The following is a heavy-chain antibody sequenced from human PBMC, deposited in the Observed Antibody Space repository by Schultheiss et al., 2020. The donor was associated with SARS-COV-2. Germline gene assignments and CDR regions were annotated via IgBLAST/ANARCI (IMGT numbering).Heavy chain of an antibody. CDR1: GFTVSSNY. Sequence: GGSLRLSCAASGFTVSSNYMSWVRQAPGKGLEWVSAISGSGGSTYYADSVKGRITISRDNFRSTVYLQMNSLRAEDTALYYCAKDLNPGIAAAGRGYSYGGYYYYGMDVWGQGTTVTVSS. CDR3: AKDLNPGIAAAGRGYSYGGYYYYGMDV. CDR2: ISGSGGST. D-gene: IGHD6-13*01. J-gene: IGHJ6*02. V-gene: IGHV3-23*01.